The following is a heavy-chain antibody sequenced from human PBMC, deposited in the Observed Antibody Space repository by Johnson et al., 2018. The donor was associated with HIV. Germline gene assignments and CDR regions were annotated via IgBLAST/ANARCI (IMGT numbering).Heavy chain of an antibody. CDR2: ISYDGSNK. V-gene: IGHV3-30*18. CDR3: AKEGGELLLDAFDI. D-gene: IGHD1-26*01. Sequence: VLLVESGGALVQPGGSLRLSCAASGFTFSSYGMHWVRQAPGKGLEWVAVISYDGSNKYYADSVKGRFTISRDNSKNTLYLQMNSLRAEDTAVYYCAKEGGELLLDAFDIWGQGTMVTVSS. J-gene: IGHJ3*02. CDR1: GFTFSSYG.